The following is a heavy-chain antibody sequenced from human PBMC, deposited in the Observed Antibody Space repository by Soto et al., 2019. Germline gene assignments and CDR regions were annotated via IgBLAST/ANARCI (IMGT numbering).Heavy chain of an antibody. V-gene: IGHV3-21*01. D-gene: IGHD2-15*01. CDR3: ARGYTGYCSGGTCYWFVP. CDR2: ISSSASHI. J-gene: IGHJ5*02. CDR1: GFSFSSYS. Sequence: EVQLVESGGGLVKPGGSLRLSCAASGFSFSSYSMNWVRQAPGKGLEWVSSISSSASHINYADSVTGRFTISRDNAKKSLHLQMNSLTAEDTAVYYCARGYTGYCSGGTCYWFVPWGQGTLVTVSS.